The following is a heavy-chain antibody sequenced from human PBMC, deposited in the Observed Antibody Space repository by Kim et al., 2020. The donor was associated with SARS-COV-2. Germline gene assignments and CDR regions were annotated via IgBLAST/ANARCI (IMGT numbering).Heavy chain of an antibody. Sequence: SVKVSCKASGFTFTSSAMQWVRQARGQRLEWIGWIVVGSGNTNYAQKFQERVTITRDMSTSTAYMELSSLRSEDTAVYYCAASGGVVVPAAIFAYYYYGMDVWGQGTTVTVSS. J-gene: IGHJ6*02. V-gene: IGHV1-58*02. CDR2: IVVGSGNT. D-gene: IGHD2-2*01. CDR1: GFTFTSSA. CDR3: AASGGVVVPAAIFAYYYYGMDV.